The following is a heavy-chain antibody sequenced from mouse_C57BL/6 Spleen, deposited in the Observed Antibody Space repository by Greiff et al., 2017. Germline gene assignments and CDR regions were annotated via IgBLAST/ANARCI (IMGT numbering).Heavy chain of an antibody. CDR3: AKERGKTGTDY. CDR1: GYAFSSSW. V-gene: IGHV1-82*01. Sequence: VKLQESGPELVKPGASVKISCKASGYAFSSSWMNWVKQRPGKGLEWIGRIYPGDGDTNYNGKFKGKATLTADKSSSTAYMQLSSLTSEDSAVYFCAKERGKTGTDYWGQGTTLTVSS. D-gene: IGHD4-1*01. J-gene: IGHJ2*01. CDR2: IYPGDGDT.